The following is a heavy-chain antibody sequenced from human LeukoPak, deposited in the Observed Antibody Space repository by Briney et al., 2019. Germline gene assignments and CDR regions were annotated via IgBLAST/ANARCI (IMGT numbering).Heavy chain of an antibody. CDR3: AKDMAMIQLSYFGY. D-gene: IGHD5-18*01. Sequence: GGSLRLSCAASGFTFDDYAMHWVRQAPGKGLEWVSGISWNSGSIGYADSVKGRFTISRDNAKNSLYLQMNSLRAEDTALYYCAKDMAMIQLSYFGYWGQGTLVTVSS. CDR2: ISWNSGSI. CDR1: GFTFDDYA. J-gene: IGHJ4*02. V-gene: IGHV3-9*01.